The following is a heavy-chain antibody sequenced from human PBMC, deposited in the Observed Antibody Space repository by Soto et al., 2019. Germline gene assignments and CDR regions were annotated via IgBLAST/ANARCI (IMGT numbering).Heavy chain of an antibody. J-gene: IGHJ6*02. V-gene: IGHV3-23*01. Sequence: GGSLRLSCAASGFTFSTYGTFSSYGMSWVRQAPGKGLEWVSAISGSGGSTYYADSVKGRFTISRDNSKNSLYLQMNSLRTEDTALYYCAKVISVFGGWVDTAMVYSGGMDVWGQGTTVTVSS. D-gene: IGHD5-18*01. CDR1: GFTFSTYGTFSSYG. CDR3: AKVISVFGGWVDTAMVYSGGMDV. CDR2: ISGSGGST.